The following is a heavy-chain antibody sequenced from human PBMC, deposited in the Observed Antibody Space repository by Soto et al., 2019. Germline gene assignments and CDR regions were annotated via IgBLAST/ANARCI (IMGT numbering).Heavy chain of an antibody. D-gene: IGHD2-2*01. CDR1: GGSISSYY. CDR3: ARTVDIVVVPAALDAFEI. Sequence: SETLSLTCTVSGGSISSYYWSWIRQPPGKGLEWIGYIYYSGSTNYNPSLKSRVTISVDTSKNQFSLKLSSVTAADTAVYYCARTVDIVVVPAALDAFEIWGQGTMVTVSS. CDR2: IYYSGST. J-gene: IGHJ3*02. V-gene: IGHV4-59*08.